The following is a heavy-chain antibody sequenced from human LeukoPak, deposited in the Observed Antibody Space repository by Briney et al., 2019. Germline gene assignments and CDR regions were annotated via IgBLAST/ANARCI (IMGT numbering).Heavy chain of an antibody. J-gene: IGHJ3*02. CDR1: GGSFSVYY. V-gene: IGHV4-34*01. CDR3: ARGQRSPGYSSSWGAFDI. D-gene: IGHD6-13*01. CDR2: INHSGST. Sequence: SETLSLTCAVYGGSFSVYYWSWVRQPPGKGLEWSGEINHSGSTNYNPSLKSRVTISVDTSKNQFSLKLSSVTAADTAVYYCARGQRSPGYSSSWGAFDIWGQGTMVTVSS.